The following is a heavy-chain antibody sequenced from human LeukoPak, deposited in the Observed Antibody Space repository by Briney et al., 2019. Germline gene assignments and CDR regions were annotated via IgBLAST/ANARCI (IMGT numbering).Heavy chain of an antibody. V-gene: IGHV4-38-2*02. CDR3: ARLAVAGTPDDY. D-gene: IGHD6-19*01. CDR2: IYHSGST. J-gene: IGHJ4*02. CDR1: GYSISSGYY. Sequence: SETLSLTCTVSGYSISSGYYWGWIRQPPGKGLEWIGSIYHSGSTYYNPSLKSRVTISVDTSKNHFSLILSSVTAADTAVYYCARLAVAGTPDDYWGQGTLVTVSS.